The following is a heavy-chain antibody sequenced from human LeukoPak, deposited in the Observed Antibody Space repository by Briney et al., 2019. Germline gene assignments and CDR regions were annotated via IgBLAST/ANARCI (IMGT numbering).Heavy chain of an antibody. CDR1: GFTLSDYY. J-gene: IGHJ4*02. D-gene: IGHD3/OR15-3a*01. CDR2: SRSSGTTI. CDR3: ARRRDFIDY. V-gene: IGHV3-11*01. Sequence: GGSLRLFCAASGFTLSDYYMRWIRQAPGKGLEWVSYSRSSGTTIYYADSVTGRFPISRDNAKNSLYLQMNSLRAEDTAVYYCARRRDFIDYWGQGTLVTVSS.